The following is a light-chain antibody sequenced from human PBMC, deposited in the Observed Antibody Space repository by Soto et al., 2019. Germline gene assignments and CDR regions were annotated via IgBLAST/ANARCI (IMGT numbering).Light chain of an antibody. CDR3: QSYDSSLSGLL. Sequence: QSVLTQPPSVSGAPGQRVTISCTGSSSNIGAGYDVHWYQQLPGTAPKLLIYGNSNRPSGVPDRFSGSKSGTSSSLAITGLQAEDGAEYYCQSYDSSLSGLLFGGGTKLTVL. CDR2: GNS. CDR1: SSNIGAGYD. V-gene: IGLV1-40*01. J-gene: IGLJ2*01.